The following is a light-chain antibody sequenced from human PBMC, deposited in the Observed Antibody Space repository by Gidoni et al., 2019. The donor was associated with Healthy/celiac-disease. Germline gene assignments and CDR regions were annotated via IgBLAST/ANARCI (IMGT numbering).Light chain of an antibody. Sequence: DIVLTPSPGTLSLSPGERATLSCRASQSVSSSYLAWYQQKPGQAPRLLIYGASSRATGIPDRFSGSGSGTDFTLTISRLEPEDFAVYYCQQYGSSPVTFXPXTKVDIK. CDR3: QQYGSSPVT. J-gene: IGKJ3*01. V-gene: IGKV3-20*01. CDR1: QSVSSSY. CDR2: GAS.